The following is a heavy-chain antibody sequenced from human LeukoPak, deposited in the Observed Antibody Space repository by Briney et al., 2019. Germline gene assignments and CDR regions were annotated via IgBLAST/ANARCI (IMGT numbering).Heavy chain of an antibody. V-gene: IGHV1-18*01. CDR3: ARVATLPKYYYDSSGYLDYFDY. D-gene: IGHD3-22*01. CDR2: ISAYNGNT. Sequence: ASVKVSCKASGYTFTSYGISWVRQAPGQGLEWMGWISAYNGNTNYAQKLQGRVTMTTDTSTSTAYTELRSLRSDDTAVYYCARVATLPKYYYDSSGYLDYFDYWGQGTLVTVSS. CDR1: GYTFTSYG. J-gene: IGHJ4*02.